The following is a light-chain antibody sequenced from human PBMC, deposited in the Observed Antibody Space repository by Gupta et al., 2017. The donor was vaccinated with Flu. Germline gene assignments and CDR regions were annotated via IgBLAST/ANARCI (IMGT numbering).Light chain of an antibody. CDR2: GAS. CDR1: QSLGSAS. Sequence: EILLTQSPDTLSLSPGESVTLFCRASQSLGSASLAWYQQKTGQSPTLLIHGASRRATGIPDRFSGSGSGTVFTLTIKNLEPEDFAVYYCQQYGASPPRYTFGQGTKLEIK. J-gene: IGKJ2*01. V-gene: IGKV3-20*01. CDR3: QQYGASPPRYT.